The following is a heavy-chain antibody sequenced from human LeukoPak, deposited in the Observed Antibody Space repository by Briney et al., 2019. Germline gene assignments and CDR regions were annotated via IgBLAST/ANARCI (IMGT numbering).Heavy chain of an antibody. CDR3: AKDGQSSAWNLDY. V-gene: IGHV3-13*01. CDR1: GFTSSSYN. D-gene: IGHD6-19*01. CDR2: LSTAGDT. Sequence: PWGSLSLYSAASGFTSSSYNRQWLPQGTGQGRVWVSILSTAGDTYSPGFLKGRFIIARDNSKHTLYLQMNSLRAEDTAVYYCAKDGQSSAWNLDYWGQGTLVTVSS. J-gene: IGHJ4*02.